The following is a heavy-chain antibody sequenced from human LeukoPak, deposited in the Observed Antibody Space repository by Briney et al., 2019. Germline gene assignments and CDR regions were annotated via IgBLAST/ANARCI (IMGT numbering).Heavy chain of an antibody. D-gene: IGHD6-19*01. J-gene: IGHJ4*02. CDR3: AKGERGWYVSVR. Sequence: GGSLRLSCAASGFSFHIYAMSWVRQVPGKGLEWVSAITARGGSTYYADSVKGRFTISRDNSKNTLYLQMNSLRAEDTAVYYCAKGERGWYVSVRWGQGTLVTVSS. CDR1: GFSFHIYA. V-gene: IGHV3-23*01. CDR2: ITARGGST.